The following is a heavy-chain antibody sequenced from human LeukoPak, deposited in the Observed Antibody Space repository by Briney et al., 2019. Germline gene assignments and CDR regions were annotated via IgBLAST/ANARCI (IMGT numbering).Heavy chain of an antibody. CDR1: GYTFTGYY. J-gene: IGHJ4*02. D-gene: IGHD6-19*01. CDR3: ARDRTRTGYSSGWYHDY. CDR2: INPNSGGT. Sequence: GASVKVSCKASGYTFTGYYMHWVRQAPGQGLEWMGWINPNSGGTNYQGRVTMTRDTSISTVYMELSRLRSDDTAVYYCARDRTRTGYSSGWYHDYWGQGTLVTVSS. V-gene: IGHV1-2*02.